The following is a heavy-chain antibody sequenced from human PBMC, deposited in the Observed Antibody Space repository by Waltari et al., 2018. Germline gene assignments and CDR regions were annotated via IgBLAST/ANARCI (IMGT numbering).Heavy chain of an antibody. J-gene: IGHJ6*03. CDR2: FDPEDGET. CDR1: GYTLTELS. Sequence: QVQLVQSGAEVKKPGASVKVSCKVSGYTLTELSMHWVRQAPGKGLEWMGGFDPEDGETIYAQKFQGRVTMTEDTSTDTAYMELSSLRSEDTAVYYCATSLPGTSRNYYYYYYMDVWGKGTTVTVSS. V-gene: IGHV1-24*01. CDR3: ATSLPGTSRNYYYYYYMDV. D-gene: IGHD6-13*01.